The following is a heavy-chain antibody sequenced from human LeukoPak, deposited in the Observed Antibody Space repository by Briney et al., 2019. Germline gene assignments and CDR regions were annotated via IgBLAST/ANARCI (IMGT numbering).Heavy chain of an antibody. V-gene: IGHV3-48*01. CDR2: ISSSSSTI. Sequence: PGGSLRLSCAASGFTFSSYAMSWVRQAPGKGLEWVSYISSSSSTIYYADSVKGRFTISRDNAKNSLYLQMNSLRAEDTAVYYCARYSSSPYWGQGTLVTVSS. D-gene: IGHD6-6*01. J-gene: IGHJ4*02. CDR3: ARYSSSPY. CDR1: GFTFSSYA.